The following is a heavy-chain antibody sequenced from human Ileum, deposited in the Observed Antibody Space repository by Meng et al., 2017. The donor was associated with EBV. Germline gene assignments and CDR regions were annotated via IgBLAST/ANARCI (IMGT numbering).Heavy chain of an antibody. CDR3: ARAHPVVYFFDY. Sequence: LQESGSGLVKPSQTLSLTCAVSGGSISSGGHSWSWIRQPPGKGLEWIGDIQHSGSTYYNPSLKSRVTISVDRSRNQFSLKLSSVTAADTAVYYCARAHPVVYFFDYWGQGTLVTVPS. CDR2: IQHSGST. D-gene: IGHD4-23*01. CDR1: GGSISSGGHS. J-gene: IGHJ4*02. V-gene: IGHV4-30-2*01.